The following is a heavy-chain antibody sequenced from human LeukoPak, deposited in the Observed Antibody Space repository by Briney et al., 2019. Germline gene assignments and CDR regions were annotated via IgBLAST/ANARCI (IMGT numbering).Heavy chain of an antibody. CDR1: GFSLSGYW. D-gene: IGHD5-18*01. Sequence: GGSLRLSCAASGFSLSGYWMTWVRQAPGKGLEWVARLHADGVEQNYVDSVTGRFTMSRDNAKNSLDLQMNSLRVEDTAVYYCARGGYSFHYLGQGTLVAVSS. J-gene: IGHJ4*02. CDR2: LHADGVEQ. CDR3: ARGGYSFHY. V-gene: IGHV3-7*01.